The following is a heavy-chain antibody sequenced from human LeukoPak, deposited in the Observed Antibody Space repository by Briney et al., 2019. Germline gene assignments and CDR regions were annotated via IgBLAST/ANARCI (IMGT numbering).Heavy chain of an antibody. CDR2: IYHSGST. D-gene: IGHD6-19*01. V-gene: IGHV4-38-2*01. Sequence: SETLSLTCAVSGYSISSGYYWGWIRQPPGKGLEWIGSIYHSGSTYYIPSLKSRVTISVDTSKNQFSLKLTSVTAADTAVYYCARPSRSGSRDAFDIWGQGTMVTVSS. CDR1: GYSISSGYY. J-gene: IGHJ3*02. CDR3: ARPSRSGSRDAFDI.